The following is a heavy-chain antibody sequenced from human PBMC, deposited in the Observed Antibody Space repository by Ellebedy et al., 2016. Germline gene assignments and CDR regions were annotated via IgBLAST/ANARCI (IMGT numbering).Heavy chain of an antibody. J-gene: IGHJ4*02. Sequence: GGSLRLXXAASGFTFSDYYMSWIRQAPGKGLEWVSYISSSSSYTNYADSVKGRFTISRDNAKNSLYLQMNSLRDEDTAVYYCARLIELASGSYQQTGFDYWGQGTLVTVSS. D-gene: IGHD1-26*01. CDR3: ARLIELASGSYQQTGFDY. CDR1: GFTFSDYY. CDR2: ISSSSSYT. V-gene: IGHV3-11*06.